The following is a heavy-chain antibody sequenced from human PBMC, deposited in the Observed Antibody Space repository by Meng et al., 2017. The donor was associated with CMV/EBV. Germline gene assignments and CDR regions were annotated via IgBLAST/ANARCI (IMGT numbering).Heavy chain of an antibody. D-gene: IGHD1-26*01. CDR3: ASRSYFYYYYGMDV. CDR1: GFTVSSKY. CDR2: IYSGGST. V-gene: IGHV3-53*01. J-gene: IGHJ6*02. Sequence: GESLKISCAASGFTVSSKYMSWVRQAPGKGLEWVSVIYSGGSTYYADSVKGRFTISRDNSKNTLYLQMNSLRAEGTAGYYCASRSYFYYYYGMDVWGQGTTVTVSS.